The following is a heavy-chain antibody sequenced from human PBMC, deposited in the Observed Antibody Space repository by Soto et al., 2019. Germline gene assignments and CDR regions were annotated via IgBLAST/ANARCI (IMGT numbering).Heavy chain of an antibody. CDR3: ARGYGSGSYWAY. D-gene: IGHD3-10*01. CDR2: IERGGST. CDR1: GGSFSGYY. J-gene: IGHJ4*02. Sequence: QVQLQQWGAGLLKPSETLSLTCAVYGGSFSGYYRSWVRQPPGKGLEWIGEIERGGSTNYNPSLKSRVAISVDTSKNQFSLKVNSVTAADTAVYYCARGYGSGSYWAYWCQGTLVTVSS. V-gene: IGHV4-34*02.